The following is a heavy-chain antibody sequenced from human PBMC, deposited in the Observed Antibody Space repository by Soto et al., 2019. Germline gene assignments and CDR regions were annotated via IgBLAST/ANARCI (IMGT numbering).Heavy chain of an antibody. D-gene: IGHD3-3*01. J-gene: IGHJ4*02. V-gene: IGHV3-23*01. CDR3: AKDRVLRFLEWLFYY. Sequence: RLPCAASGFTFSRYAMSWVRQAPGKGLEWVSAISGSGGSTYYADSVKGRFTISRDNSKNTLYLQMNSLRAEDTAVYYCAKDRVLRFLEWLFYYWGQGTLVTVSS. CDR2: ISGSGGST. CDR1: GFTFSRYA.